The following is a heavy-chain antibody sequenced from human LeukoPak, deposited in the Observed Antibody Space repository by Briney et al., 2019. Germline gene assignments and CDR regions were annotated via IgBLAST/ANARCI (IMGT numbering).Heavy chain of an antibody. V-gene: IGHV3-23*01. CDR1: GFTFSSYA. CDR2: ISGSGGST. J-gene: IGHJ4*02. Sequence: GGSLRLSCAASGFTFSSYAMSWVRQAPGKGLEWVSAISGSGGSTYYADSVKGRFTISRDNSKNTLYLQMNSLRAEDTAVYYCAKGEFDYDFWSGYLIAYWGQGTLVTVSS. CDR3: AKGEFDYDFWSGYLIAY. D-gene: IGHD3-3*01.